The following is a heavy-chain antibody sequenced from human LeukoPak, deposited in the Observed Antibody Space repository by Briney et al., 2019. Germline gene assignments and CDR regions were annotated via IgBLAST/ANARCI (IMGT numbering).Heavy chain of an antibody. CDR2: IHYSGST. V-gene: IGHV4-59*08. J-gene: IGHJ3*02. CDR1: GVSISSYY. CDR3: ARHPPTYAFYI. Sequence: PSETLSLTCTVSGVSISSYYWSWFRQPPGKGLEWIGYIHYSGSTNYNPSLRSRVTISVDKSKNQFSLRLNSVTAADTAVYYCARHPPTYAFYIWGQGTMVTVSS.